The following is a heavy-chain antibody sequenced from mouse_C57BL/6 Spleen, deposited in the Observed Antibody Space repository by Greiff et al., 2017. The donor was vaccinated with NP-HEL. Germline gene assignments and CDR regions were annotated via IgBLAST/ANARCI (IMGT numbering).Heavy chain of an antibody. CDR3: ARGRMVPFAY. Sequence: QVQLKQPGAELVMPGASVKLSCKASGYTFTSYWMHWVKQRPGQGLEWIGEIDPSDSYTNYNQKFKGKSTLTVDKSSSTAYMQLSSLTSEDSAVYYCARGRMVPFAYWGQGTLVTVSA. CDR1: GYTFTSYW. D-gene: IGHD2-2*01. CDR2: IDPSDSYT. V-gene: IGHV1-69*01. J-gene: IGHJ3*01.